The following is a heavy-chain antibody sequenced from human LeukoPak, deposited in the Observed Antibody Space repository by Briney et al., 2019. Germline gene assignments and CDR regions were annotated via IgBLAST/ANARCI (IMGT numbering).Heavy chain of an antibody. CDR3: ARGRDSSSWYYFDY. J-gene: IGHJ4*02. CDR1: GGSFSNYY. D-gene: IGHD6-13*01. V-gene: IGHV4-34*01. CDR2: INHSVGT. Sequence: SETLSLTCGVYGGSFSNYYWNWIRQPPGKGLEWIGEINHSVGTKYNPSLKSRVTISVDTSKNQFSLRLSSVTAADTAVYYCARGRDSSSWYYFDYWGQGTLVTVSS.